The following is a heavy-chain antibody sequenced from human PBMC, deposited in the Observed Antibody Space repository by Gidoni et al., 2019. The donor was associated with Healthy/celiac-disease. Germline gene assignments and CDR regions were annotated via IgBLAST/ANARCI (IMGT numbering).Heavy chain of an antibody. CDR3: ASVGYSSGWYEGALDY. D-gene: IGHD6-19*01. J-gene: IGHJ4*02. CDR1: GYSFTRYW. V-gene: IGHV5-10-1*03. CDR2: IDPSDSYT. Sequence: EVQLVQSGAAVKKPGESLRISCKGSGYSFTRYWISWVRQMPGKGLEWMGRIDPSDSYTNYSPSFQGHVTISADKSISTAYLQWSSLKASDTAMYYCASVGYSSGWYEGALDYWGQGTLVTVSS.